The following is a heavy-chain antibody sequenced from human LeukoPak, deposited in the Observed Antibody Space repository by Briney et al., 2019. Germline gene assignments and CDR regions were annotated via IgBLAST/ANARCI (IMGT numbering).Heavy chain of an antibody. V-gene: IGHV4-31*03. J-gene: IGHJ4*02. CDR3: ARGDYGDYDFDY. D-gene: IGHD4-17*01. CDR1: GGSISSVGYY. Sequence: SETLSLTCTVPGGSISSVGYYWSWIRQHPGKGLEWIGYIYYSGSTYYNPSLKSRVTISVDTSENQFSLRLSSVTAADTAVYYCARGDYGDYDFDYWGQGILVTVSS. CDR2: IYYSGST.